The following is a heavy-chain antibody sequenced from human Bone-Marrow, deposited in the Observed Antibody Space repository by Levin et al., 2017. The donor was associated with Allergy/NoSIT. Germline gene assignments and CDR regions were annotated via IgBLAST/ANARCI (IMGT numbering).Heavy chain of an antibody. CDR3: ARFYTSGWYWFDP. CDR2: SDHTGST. D-gene: IGHD3-22*01. CDR1: GDSISSVY. Sequence: SQTLSLTCSVSGDSISSVYLSWIRQSPGKGLEWIGYSDHTGSTNSNPSLESRVTMSTDTSKNQFSLRLNSVTAADTAVYYCARFYTSGWYWFDPWGQGTLVTVSS. V-gene: IGHV4-59*01. J-gene: IGHJ5*02.